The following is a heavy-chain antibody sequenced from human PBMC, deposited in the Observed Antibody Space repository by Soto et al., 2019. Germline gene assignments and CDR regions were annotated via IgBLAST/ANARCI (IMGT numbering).Heavy chain of an antibody. CDR3: ARDWGEYGGPSGNWYFDL. J-gene: IGHJ2*01. Sequence: QVQLQESGPGLVKPSQTLSLTCTVSGGSISSGDYYWSWIRQPPGKGLEWIGYIYYSGSTYYNPSLESRVTISVDTSKNQFSLKLSSVTAGATAVYYWARDWGEYGGPSGNWYFDLWGRDTLVTVSS. V-gene: IGHV4-30-4*01. CDR2: IYYSGST. CDR1: GGSISSGDYY. D-gene: IGHD4-17*01.